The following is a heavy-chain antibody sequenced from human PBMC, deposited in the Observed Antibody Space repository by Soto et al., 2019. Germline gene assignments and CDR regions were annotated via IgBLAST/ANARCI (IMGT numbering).Heavy chain of an antibody. CDR2: TYYRSRWYN. CDR3: AGTTSHYWYYMDV. CDR1: GDSVSSNSAA. V-gene: IGHV6-1*01. J-gene: IGHJ6*03. Sequence: QVQLQESGPGLVKPSQTLSLTCAISGDSVSSNSAAWNWIRQSPSRGLEWLGRTYYRSRWYNDYAVSVKSRITVNPDTSKTQFSLQLTSVTPEDTAVYYCAGTTSHYWYYMDVWGKGTTVTVSS. D-gene: IGHD1-7*01.